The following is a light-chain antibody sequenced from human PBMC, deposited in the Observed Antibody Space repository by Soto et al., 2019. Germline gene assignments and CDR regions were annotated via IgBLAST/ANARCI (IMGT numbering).Light chain of an antibody. Sequence: DIQMTQSPSSLSASVGDRVTITCRASQSISSYLNWYQQKPGKAPKLLIYAASSLQSGVPSRFSGSGSGTDFTLPISSLQPEDLATYYCQQSYSTPPTLGQGTKVEIK. CDR1: QSISSY. CDR3: QQSYSTPPT. V-gene: IGKV1-39*01. J-gene: IGKJ1*01. CDR2: AAS.